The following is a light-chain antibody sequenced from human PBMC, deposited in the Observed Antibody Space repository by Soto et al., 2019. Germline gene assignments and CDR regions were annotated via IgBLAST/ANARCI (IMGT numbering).Light chain of an antibody. Sequence: DIQMTHSASSLSASVGDRVTITCRASQSISTYLNWYQQKPGKAPNLLIYAASSLQSGVPSRFSGSGSGTDFTLTISSLQPEDFATYYCQQSYSTPWTFGLGTKVDIK. CDR2: AAS. CDR1: QSISTY. J-gene: IGKJ1*01. V-gene: IGKV1-39*01. CDR3: QQSYSTPWT.